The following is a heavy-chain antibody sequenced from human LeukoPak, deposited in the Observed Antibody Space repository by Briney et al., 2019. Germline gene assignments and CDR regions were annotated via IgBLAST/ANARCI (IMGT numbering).Heavy chain of an antibody. V-gene: IGHV5-51*01. J-gene: IGHJ4*02. CDR1: GYSFTSYW. Sequence: GESLKISCKGSGYSFTSYWIGWVRQMPGKGLEWMGIIYPGDSDTRYSPSFQGQVTISADKSNSPAYLQWSSLKASDTAMYYCARQYCSSTSCYVYDYWGREPWSPSPQ. CDR2: IYPGDSDT. CDR3: ARQYCSSTSCYVYDY. D-gene: IGHD2-2*01.